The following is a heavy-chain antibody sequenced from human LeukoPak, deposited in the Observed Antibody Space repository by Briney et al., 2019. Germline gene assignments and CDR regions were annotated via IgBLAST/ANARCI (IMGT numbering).Heavy chain of an antibody. CDR1: AYTFSTYS. J-gene: IGHJ4*02. Sequence: ASVTVSCTASAYTFSTYSISWVRQAPGQGLEWMGWISGYTGDTNYAQKFQDRVTMTTDTSTSTAYMELRSLRSDDTGVYFCSRERARPETGTWLEYDFWGQGTLVTVSS. CDR2: ISGYTGDT. V-gene: IGHV1-18*01. CDR3: SRERARPETGTWLEYDF. D-gene: IGHD1-1*01.